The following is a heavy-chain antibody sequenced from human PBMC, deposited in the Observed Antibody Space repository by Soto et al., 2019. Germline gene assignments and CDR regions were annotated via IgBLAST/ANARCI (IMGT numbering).Heavy chain of an antibody. V-gene: IGHV1-46*03. CDR3: ASGSYDFWSGYYRDYYMDV. J-gene: IGHJ6*03. D-gene: IGHD3-3*01. CDR1: GYTFTSYY. Sequence: GASVKVSCKASGYTFTSYYMHWVRQAPGQGLEWMGIINPSGGSTSYAQKFQGRVTMTRDTSTSTVYMELSSLRSEDTAVYYCASGSYDFWSGYYRDYYMDVWGKGTTVTVSS. CDR2: INPSGGST.